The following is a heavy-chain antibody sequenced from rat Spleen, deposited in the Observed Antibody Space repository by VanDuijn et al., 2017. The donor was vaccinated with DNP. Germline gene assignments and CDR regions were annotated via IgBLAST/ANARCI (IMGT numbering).Heavy chain of an antibody. D-gene: IGHD1-1*01. CDR2: ISGDGTT. Sequence: QVRLKESGPGLVQPSQTLSLTCTVSGFSLTSYTVHWVRQPPGKGLEWIAAISGDGTTFYSSTLKSRLSISRDTSTGQVFLNVNSLQTEDTAMYFCARHYTYWGQGVMVTVSS. CDR1: GFSLTSYT. V-gene: IGHV2-6*01. CDR3: ARHYTY. J-gene: IGHJ2*01.